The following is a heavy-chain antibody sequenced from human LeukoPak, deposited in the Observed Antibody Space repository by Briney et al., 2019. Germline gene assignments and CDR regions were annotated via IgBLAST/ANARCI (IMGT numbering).Heavy chain of an antibody. Sequence: GGSLRLSCAASGFTFSSYAMNWVRQAPGKGLEWVSSISGSGGSTYYADSVKGRFTISRDNSKNTLDLQMNSLRAEDTAVYYCAKDRCSGGNCYTYSNYWSQGTLVTVSS. CDR1: GFTFSSYA. D-gene: IGHD2-15*01. J-gene: IGHJ4*02. CDR3: AKDRCSGGNCYTYSNY. CDR2: ISGSGGST. V-gene: IGHV3-23*01.